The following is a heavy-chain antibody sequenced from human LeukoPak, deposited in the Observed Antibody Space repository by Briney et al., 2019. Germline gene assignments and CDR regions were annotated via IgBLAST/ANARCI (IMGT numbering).Heavy chain of an antibody. CDR1: GFTFGRYA. CDR2: ISGSAAGT. J-gene: IGHJ4*02. CDR3: AKVNNIAVAGTLDY. V-gene: IGHV3-23*01. D-gene: IGHD6-13*01. Sequence: GGYLRLYCAASGFTFGRYAMNWVRQAPGKGLEWVSAISGSAAGTYYADSVKGRFTISRDNSKNTLYLQMNSLRAEDTAAYYCAKVNNIAVAGTLDYWGQGTLVTVSS.